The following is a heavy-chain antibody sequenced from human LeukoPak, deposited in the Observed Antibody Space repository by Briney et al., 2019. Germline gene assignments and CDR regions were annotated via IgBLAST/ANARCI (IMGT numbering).Heavy chain of an antibody. CDR2: IYYSGST. CDR3: AREGSLYYFDY. CDR1: GGSISSYY. V-gene: IGHV4-59*01. J-gene: IGHJ4*02. Sequence: SETLSLTCTVSGGSISSYYWSWIRQPPGKGLEWIGYIYYSGSTNYNPSLKSRVTISVDTSKNQFSLKLSSVTAADTAVYYCAREGSLYYFDYWGQGTLVTVSS.